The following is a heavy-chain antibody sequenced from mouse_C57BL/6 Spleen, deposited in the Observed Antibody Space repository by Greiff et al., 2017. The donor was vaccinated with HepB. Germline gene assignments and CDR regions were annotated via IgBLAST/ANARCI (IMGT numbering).Heavy chain of an antibody. V-gene: IGHV1-39*01. Sequence: VQLQQSGPELVKPGASVKISCKASGYSFTDYNMNWVKQSNGKSLEWIGVINPNYGTTSYNQKFKGKATLTVDQSSSTAYMQLNSLTSEDSAVYYCARGSPSITTGEGYYAMDYWGQGTSVTVSS. D-gene: IGHD1-1*01. J-gene: IGHJ4*01. CDR3: ARGSPSITTGEGYYAMDY. CDR1: GYSFTDYN. CDR2: INPNYGTT.